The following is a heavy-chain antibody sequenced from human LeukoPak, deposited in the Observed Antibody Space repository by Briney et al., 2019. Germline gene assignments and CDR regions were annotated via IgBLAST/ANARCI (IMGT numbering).Heavy chain of an antibody. Sequence: PGGSLRLSCAASGFTFNDHGMNWVRQAPGKGLEWVSSISSSSSYIYYADSVKGRFTISRDNAKNSLYLQMNSLRAEDTAVYYCARGNRAFDYWGQGTLVTVSS. J-gene: IGHJ4*02. CDR1: GFTFNDHG. CDR3: ARGNRAFDY. V-gene: IGHV3-21*01. D-gene: IGHD1-14*01. CDR2: ISSSSSYI.